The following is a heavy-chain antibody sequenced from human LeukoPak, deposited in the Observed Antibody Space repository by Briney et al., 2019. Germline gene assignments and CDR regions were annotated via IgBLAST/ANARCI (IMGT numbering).Heavy chain of an antibody. V-gene: IGHV4-38-2*02. D-gene: IGHD3-10*01. CDR2: IYYSGST. CDR1: GYSISSGYY. Sequence: PSETLSLTCIVSGYSISSGYYWGWIRQPPGKGLEWIGSIYYSGSTYYNPSLKSRVTISVDTSNNQFSLKLSAVTAADTAVYYCASVRRGFGESSKYYSYYYMHVWGNGTTVTIAS. CDR3: ASVRRGFGESSKYYSYYYMHV. J-gene: IGHJ6*03.